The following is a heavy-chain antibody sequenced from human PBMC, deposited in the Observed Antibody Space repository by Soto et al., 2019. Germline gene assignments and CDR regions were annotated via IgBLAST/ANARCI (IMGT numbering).Heavy chain of an antibody. J-gene: IGHJ6*02. V-gene: IGHV1-69*01. CDR1: GGTFSSYA. CDR3: ARVLMDPNIYYYYYGMDV. CDR2: IIPIFGTA. Sequence: QVQLVQSGAEVKKPGSSVKVSCKASGGTFSSYAISWVRQAPGQGLEWMGGIIPIFGTANYAQKFQGRVTITADESTSTAYMELSSLRSEDTAVYYCARVLMDPNIYYYYYGMDVWGQGTTVTVSS.